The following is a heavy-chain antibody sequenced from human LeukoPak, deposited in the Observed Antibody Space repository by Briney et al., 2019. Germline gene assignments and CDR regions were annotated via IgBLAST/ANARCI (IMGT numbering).Heavy chain of an antibody. Sequence: SETLSLTCTVSGGSISSSSYYWGWIRQPPGKGLEWIGSIYYSGSTYYNPSLKSRVTISVDTSKNQFSLKLSSVTAADTAVYYCASRYCTNGVCYWYYYMDVWGKGTTVTVSS. J-gene: IGHJ6*03. CDR3: ASRYCTNGVCYWYYYMDV. CDR1: GGSISSSSYY. D-gene: IGHD2-8*01. CDR2: IYYSGST. V-gene: IGHV4-39*07.